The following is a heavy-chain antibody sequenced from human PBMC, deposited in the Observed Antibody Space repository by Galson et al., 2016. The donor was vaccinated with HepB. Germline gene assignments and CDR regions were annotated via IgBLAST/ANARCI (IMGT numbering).Heavy chain of an antibody. Sequence: SLRLSCAASGFTFGRYAMSWVRQAPGKGLEWVSAISGDGGSTYYAGSVQGRFTSSRVRSTNTMYLQMNSLRTDDTAVYYCARFTQEWLDRVYYFDYWGQGTLVTVSS. V-gene: IGHV3-23*01. CDR1: GFTFGRYA. CDR3: ARFTQEWLDRVYYFDY. J-gene: IGHJ4*02. D-gene: IGHD6-19*01. CDR2: ISGDGGST.